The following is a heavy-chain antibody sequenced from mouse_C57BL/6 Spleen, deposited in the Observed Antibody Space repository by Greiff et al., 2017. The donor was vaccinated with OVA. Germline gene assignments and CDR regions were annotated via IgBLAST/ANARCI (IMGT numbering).Heavy chain of an antibody. J-gene: IGHJ3*01. CDR3: ARHPIYYDYDGSLAY. CDR2: ISSGGSYT. D-gene: IGHD2-4*01. CDR1: GFTFSSYG. Sequence: DVMLVESGGDLVKPGGSLKLSCAASGFTFSSYGMSWVRQTPDKRLEWVATISSGGSYTDYPYSVKGQYTISRDNAKNTLYLQMSRLKSEDTAMYYCARHPIYYDYDGSLAYWGQGTLVTVSA. V-gene: IGHV5-6*02.